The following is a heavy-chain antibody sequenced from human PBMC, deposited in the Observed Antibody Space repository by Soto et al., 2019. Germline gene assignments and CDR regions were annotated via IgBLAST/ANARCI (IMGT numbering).Heavy chain of an antibody. J-gene: IGHJ6*02. V-gene: IGHV4-38-2*01. CDR3: ARDQHRYGMDV. Sequence: LSLTCAVSGYSISSGYYWGWIRQPPGKGLEWIGSIYHSGSTYYNPSLKSRVTISVDTSKNQFSLKLSSVTAADTAVYYCARDQHRYGMDVWGQGTTVTVSS. CDR2: IYHSGST. CDR1: GYSISSGYY.